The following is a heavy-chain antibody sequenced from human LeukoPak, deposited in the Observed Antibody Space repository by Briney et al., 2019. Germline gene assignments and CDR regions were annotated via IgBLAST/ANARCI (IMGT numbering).Heavy chain of an antibody. CDR1: GFTFSSYV. CDR2: IWYDGSNK. J-gene: IGHJ4*02. D-gene: IGHD3-16*01. CDR3: ARDGGIWYFDY. Sequence: GGSLRLSCAASGFTFSSYVMHWVRQAPGKGLEWVAVIWYDGSNKCYADSVKGRFTISRDNSKKTLYLQMNSLRAEDTAVYYCARDGGIWYFDYWGQGTLVTVSS. V-gene: IGHV3-33*01.